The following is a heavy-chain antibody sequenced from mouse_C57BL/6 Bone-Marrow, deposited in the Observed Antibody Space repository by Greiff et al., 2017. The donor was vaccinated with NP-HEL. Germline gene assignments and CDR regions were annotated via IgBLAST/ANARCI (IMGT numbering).Heavy chain of an antibody. V-gene: IGHV1-64*01. D-gene: IGHD1-1*01. J-gene: IGHJ2*01. Sequence: QVQLQQPGAELVKPGASVKLSCKASGYTFTSYWMHWVKQRPGQGLEWIGMIPPNSGSTNYNEKFKSKATLTVDKSSSTAYMQLSSLTSEDSAVYYCARYITTVAFDYWGQGTTLTVSS. CDR1: GYTFTSYW. CDR2: IPPNSGST. CDR3: ARYITTVAFDY.